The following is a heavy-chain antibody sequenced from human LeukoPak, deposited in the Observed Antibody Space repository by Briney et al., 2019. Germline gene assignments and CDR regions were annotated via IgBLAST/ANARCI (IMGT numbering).Heavy chain of an antibody. D-gene: IGHD3-9*01. CDR2: ISSSSSYI. CDR1: GFTFSSYS. CDR3: ARSPWGSRYDILTGYPRSSDYFDY. Sequence: PGGSLRLSCAASGFTFSSYSMNWVRQTPGKGLEWVSSISSSSSYIYYADSVKGQFTISRDNAKNSLYLQMNSLRAEDTAVYYCARSPWGSRYDILTGYPRSSDYFDYWGQGTLVTVSS. J-gene: IGHJ4*02. V-gene: IGHV3-21*01.